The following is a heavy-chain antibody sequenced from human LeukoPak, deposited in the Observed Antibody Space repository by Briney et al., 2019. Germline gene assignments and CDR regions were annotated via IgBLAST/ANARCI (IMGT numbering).Heavy chain of an antibody. J-gene: IGHJ4*02. CDR2: ISGSGGST. CDR1: GFTFSSYA. Sequence: GGSLRLSCAASGFTFSSYAMSWVRQAPGKGLEWVSAISGSGGSTYYADSVKGRFTISRDNSKNTLYLQMNSLRAEDTAVYYCARDQGYSSGWASDYWGQGTLVTVSS. V-gene: IGHV3-23*01. D-gene: IGHD6-19*01. CDR3: ARDQGYSSGWASDY.